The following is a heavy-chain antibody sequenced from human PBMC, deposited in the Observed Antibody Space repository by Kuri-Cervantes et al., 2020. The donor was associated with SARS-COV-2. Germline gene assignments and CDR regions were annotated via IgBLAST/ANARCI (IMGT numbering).Heavy chain of an antibody. CDR1: GFIFSSYY. Sequence: GESLKISCAGSGFIFSSYYMNWVRLAPGKRLEWVSIIYDDDTTDYADSVKGRFTISRDNSKNTLYLQMNNLRAEDTAVYYRATKDGVASTPWGPGTLVTVSS. J-gene: IGHJ5*02. D-gene: IGHD2-15*01. V-gene: IGHV3-53*01. CDR2: IYDDDTT. CDR3: ATKDGVASTP.